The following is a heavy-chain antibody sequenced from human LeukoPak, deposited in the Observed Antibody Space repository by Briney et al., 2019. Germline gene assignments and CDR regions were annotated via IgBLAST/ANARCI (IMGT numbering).Heavy chain of an antibody. CDR3: ASIVVVTAILDY. Sequence: GGSLRLSCAASGFTFSSYGMHWVRQAPGKGLEGVAVISYDGSNKYYADSVKGRFTISRDNSKNTLYLQMNSLRAEDTAVYYCASIVVVTAILDYWGQGTLVTVSS. D-gene: IGHD2-21*02. CDR2: ISYDGSNK. CDR1: GFTFSSYG. J-gene: IGHJ4*02. V-gene: IGHV3-30*03.